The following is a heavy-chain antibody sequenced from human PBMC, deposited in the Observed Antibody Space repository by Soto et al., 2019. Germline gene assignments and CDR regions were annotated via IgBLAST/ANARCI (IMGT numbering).Heavy chain of an antibody. J-gene: IGHJ4*02. CDR2: INPSGGST. Sequence: QVQLVQSGAEVKKPGASVNVSCKASGYTFTSYYMHWVRQAPGQGLEWMGIINPSGGSTSYAQKFQGRVTMTRDTSTSTVYMELSSLRSEDTAVYYCARVTGWLQFFDYWGQGTLVTVSS. D-gene: IGHD5-12*01. V-gene: IGHV1-46*01. CDR3: ARVTGWLQFFDY. CDR1: GYTFTSYY.